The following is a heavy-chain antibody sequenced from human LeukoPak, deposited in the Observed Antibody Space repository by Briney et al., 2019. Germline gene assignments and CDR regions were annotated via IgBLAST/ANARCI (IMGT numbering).Heavy chain of an antibody. V-gene: IGHV3-30*02. D-gene: IGHD4-17*01. J-gene: IGHJ4*02. CDR2: IRYDGSNK. CDR3: AKEIGTMTTVPF. Sequence: GGSLRLSCAASGFTFSSYGMHWVRQAPGKGLEWEAFIRYDGSNKYYADSVKGRFTISRDNSKNTLYLQMNSLRAEDTAVYYCAKEIGTMTTVPFWGQGTLVTVSS. CDR1: GFTFSSYG.